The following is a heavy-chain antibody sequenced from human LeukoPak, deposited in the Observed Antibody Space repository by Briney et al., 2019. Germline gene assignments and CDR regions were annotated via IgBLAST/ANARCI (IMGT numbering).Heavy chain of an antibody. V-gene: IGHV1-69*04. CDR1: GGTFSSYA. J-gene: IGHJ6*02. CDR2: IIPIFGIA. Sequence: SVKVSCKASGGTFSSYAISWVRQAPGQGLEWMGRIIPIFGIANYAQKFQGRVTITADKSTSTAYMELSSLRSEDTAVYYCAKAGSYYDMDVWGQGTTVTVSS. CDR3: AKAGSYYDMDV.